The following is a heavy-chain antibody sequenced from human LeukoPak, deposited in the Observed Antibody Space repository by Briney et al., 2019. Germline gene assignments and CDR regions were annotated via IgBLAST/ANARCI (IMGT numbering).Heavy chain of an antibody. Sequence: GGSLRLSCAASGFTFSNYAMSWVRQAPGKGLEWVSAISGSGGSTYYADSVKGRFTISRDNSKNTLYLQMNSLRAEDTAVYYCAKRSRYYYDSSGDHDAFDIWGQGTMVTVSS. J-gene: IGHJ3*02. V-gene: IGHV3-23*01. CDR1: GFTFSNYA. CDR2: ISGSGGST. CDR3: AKRSRYYYDSSGDHDAFDI. D-gene: IGHD3-22*01.